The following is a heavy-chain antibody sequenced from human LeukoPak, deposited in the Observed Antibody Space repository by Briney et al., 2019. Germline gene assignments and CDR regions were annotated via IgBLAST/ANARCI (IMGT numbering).Heavy chain of an antibody. V-gene: IGHV3-74*01. J-gene: IGHJ4*02. Sequence: GGSLRLSCAASGYTFSRYWIHWVRQAPGKGLVWVSRINTDGTITTYADFVKGRFTISRDNAKNILYLQMNSLRVEDTAVYYCARDFSGYDDYWGQGTLVTVSS. CDR1: GYTFSRYW. D-gene: IGHD3-22*01. CDR3: ARDFSGYDDY. CDR2: INTDGTIT.